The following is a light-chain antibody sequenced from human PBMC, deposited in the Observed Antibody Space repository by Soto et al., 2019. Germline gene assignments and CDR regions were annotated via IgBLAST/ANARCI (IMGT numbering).Light chain of an antibody. CDR2: DTY. CDR3: AAWDNNWSAVV. J-gene: IGLJ2*01. Sequence: QYVLTQPPSVSAAPGQKVTISCSGSNSNIGNNYVSWYQQLPGAAPKLLIYDTYKRPSGIPDRFSGSKSGASATLDIAGIQTGDEADYYCAAWDNNWSAVVFGGGTQVTVL. CDR1: NSNIGNNY. V-gene: IGLV1-51*01.